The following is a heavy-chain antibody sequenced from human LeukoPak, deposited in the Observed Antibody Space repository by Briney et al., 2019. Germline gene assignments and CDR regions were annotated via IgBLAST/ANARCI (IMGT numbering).Heavy chain of an antibody. CDR2: IFYSGST. J-gene: IGHJ4*02. Sequence: SETLSLTCTVSGGSINSYYWSWIRQPPGKGLEWIGYIFYSGSTNYNPSLKSRVTISADTSKNQFSLKLSSVTAADTAIYYCARRITTSGWYRDDYWGQGTLVTVSS. D-gene: IGHD6-19*01. CDR3: ARRITTSGWYRDDY. V-gene: IGHV4-59*08. CDR1: GGSINSYY.